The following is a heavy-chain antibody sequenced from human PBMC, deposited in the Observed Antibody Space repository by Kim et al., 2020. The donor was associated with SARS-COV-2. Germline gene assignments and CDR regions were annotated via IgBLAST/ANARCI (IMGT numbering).Heavy chain of an antibody. D-gene: IGHD3-3*01. CDR3: VYYFQKAKDDFLPCHIYWFDP. CDR1: GFSLSPSGVG. V-gene: IGHV2-5*02. CDR2: IYWDDDI. J-gene: IGHJ5*02. Sequence: SGPTLVKPTQTLTLPCSFSGFSLSPSGVGVGWIRQPPGKALEWVALIYWDDDILYTPSLKRRLTNTKDTSKSQVVLTMTNMDPVDTATYSCVYYFQKAKDDFLPCHIYWFDPWGQGNLVTVSS.